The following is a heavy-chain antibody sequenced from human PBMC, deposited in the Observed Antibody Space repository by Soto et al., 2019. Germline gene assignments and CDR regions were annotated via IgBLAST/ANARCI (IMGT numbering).Heavy chain of an antibody. CDR1: GESISSGGYY. J-gene: IGHJ4*02. Sequence: QVQLQESGPGLVKASQTLSLICSVSGESISSGGYYWSWIRHHPGKGLEWMGDIYDSESADYNPSLKSRVTISMDTSKNHFAMKLSSVTAADTAVYYCARASSSSSAADYWGQGTLITVSS. V-gene: IGHV4-31*03. CDR3: ARASSSSSAADY. CDR2: IYDSESA. D-gene: IGHD6-6*01.